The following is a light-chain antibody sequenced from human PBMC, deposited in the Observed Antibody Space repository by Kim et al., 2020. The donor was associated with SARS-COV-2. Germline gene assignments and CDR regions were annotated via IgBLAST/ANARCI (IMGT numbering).Light chain of an antibody. Sequence: DIQMTQSPSTLSAHVGDRVIITCRASQSVGGWLTWYQHKPGKAPKLLIYGASILESGVPSRFSGSGSGTEFTLTISSLQPDDFATYYCQQYSTYSFTFGPGTKLEI. V-gene: IGKV1-5*03. CDR3: QQYSTYSFT. J-gene: IGKJ3*01. CDR1: QSVGGW. CDR2: GAS.